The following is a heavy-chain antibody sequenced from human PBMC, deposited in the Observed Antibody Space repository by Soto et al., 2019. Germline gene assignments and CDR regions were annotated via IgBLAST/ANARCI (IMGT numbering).Heavy chain of an antibody. D-gene: IGHD4-17*01. CDR3: AKDLTYGDFLQPDY. Sequence: QVHLVESGGGVVQPGRSLRLACAASGFTFSSYGMHWVRQAPGKGLEWVAVISYDGSNKYYADSVKGRFTISRDNSKNTLYLQMNSLRAEDTAVYYCAKDLTYGDFLQPDYWGQGTLVTVSS. CDR2: ISYDGSNK. J-gene: IGHJ4*02. CDR1: GFTFSSYG. V-gene: IGHV3-30*18.